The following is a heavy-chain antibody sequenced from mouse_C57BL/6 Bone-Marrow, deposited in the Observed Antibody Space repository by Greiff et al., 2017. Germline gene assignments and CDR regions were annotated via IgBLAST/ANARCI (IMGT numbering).Heavy chain of an antibody. CDR1: GFSLSTFGMG. CDR2: IWWDDDK. D-gene: IGHD1-1*01. Sequence: QVTLKESGPGILQPSQTLSLTCSFSGFSLSTFGMGVGWIRQPSGKGLEWLAHIWWDDDKYYNPALRSRLTISKDTSKNQVFLKIANVDTADTATYYCARIEEGGYYGSSFYYYAMDYWGQGTSVTVSS. J-gene: IGHJ4*01. V-gene: IGHV8-8*01. CDR3: ARIEEGGYYGSSFYYYAMDY.